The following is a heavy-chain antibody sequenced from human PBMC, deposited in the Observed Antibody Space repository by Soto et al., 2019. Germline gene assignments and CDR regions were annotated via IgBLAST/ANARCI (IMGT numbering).Heavy chain of an antibody. CDR2: XXPIFGTA. CDR1: GGTFSSYA. J-gene: IGHJ6*02. CDR3: XXXXXXXXXXXXXXXYYGMDV. V-gene: IGHV1-69*01. Sequence: QVQLVQSGAEVKKPGSSVKVSCKASGGTFSSYAISXXRQAXGQGLEXMXXXXPIFGTANYAQKFQGRVTITADXSTSTXYXXLSSXXXXXXXXXXXXXXXXXXXXXXXXXXYYGMDVWGQGTTVTVSS.